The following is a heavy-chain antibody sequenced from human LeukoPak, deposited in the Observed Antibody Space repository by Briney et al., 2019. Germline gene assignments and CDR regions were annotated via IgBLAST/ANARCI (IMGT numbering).Heavy chain of an antibody. Sequence: GGSLRLSCAASGFTFNNYGIHWVRQAPGKGLEWVSFIRYDGSNKYYADSVKGRFTISRDNSKNTLYLQMNSLKPEDTAVYYCAKGRYLTIVTTFYFDYWGQGTLSPSPQ. V-gene: IGHV3-30*02. CDR1: GFTFNNYG. J-gene: IGHJ4*02. CDR2: IRYDGSNK. D-gene: IGHD4-17*01. CDR3: AKGRYLTIVTTFYFDY.